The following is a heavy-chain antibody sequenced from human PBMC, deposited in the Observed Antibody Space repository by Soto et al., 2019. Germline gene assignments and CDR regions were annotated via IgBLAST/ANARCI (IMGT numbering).Heavy chain of an antibody. D-gene: IGHD2-2*01. V-gene: IGHV1-69*04. Sequence: SVKVSCKASGGTFSSYTISWVRQAPGQGLEWMGRIIPILGVANYAQKFQGRVTITADKSTSTAYMELSSLRSEDTAVYYCARENSYCSSTSCYECFDYWGQGTLVTVSS. CDR1: GGTFSSYT. CDR2: IIPILGVA. CDR3: ARENSYCSSTSCYECFDY. J-gene: IGHJ4*02.